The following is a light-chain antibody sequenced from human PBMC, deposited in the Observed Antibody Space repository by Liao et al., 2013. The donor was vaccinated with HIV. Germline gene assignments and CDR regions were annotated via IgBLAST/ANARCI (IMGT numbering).Light chain of an antibody. J-gene: IGLJ1*01. Sequence: SYDLTQPPSVSVSPGQTASITCSGHDLGDKYVTWYQQKPGQSPLVVIYQDKLRPSGIPGRFSGSNSGNTATLIISGTQTVDEAVYYCQAWDTYTAVFGTGTEVTVL. CDR3: QAWDTYTAV. CDR1: DLGDKY. V-gene: IGLV3-1*01. CDR2: QDK.